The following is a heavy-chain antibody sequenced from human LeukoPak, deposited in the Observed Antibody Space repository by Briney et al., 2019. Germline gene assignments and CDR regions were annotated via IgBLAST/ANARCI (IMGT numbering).Heavy chain of an antibody. CDR2: IYYSGST. J-gene: IGHJ4*02. CDR3: ASLTFGGNSRGLDY. Sequence: SETLSLTCTVSGGSISSGDYYWSWIRQSPGKGREWNGYIYYSGSTYYNPSLKSRVTISVDTSKNQFSLKLSSVTAADTAVFYCASLTFGGNSRGLDYWGQGTLVTVSS. D-gene: IGHD4-23*01. CDR1: GGSISSGDYY. V-gene: IGHV4-30-4*08.